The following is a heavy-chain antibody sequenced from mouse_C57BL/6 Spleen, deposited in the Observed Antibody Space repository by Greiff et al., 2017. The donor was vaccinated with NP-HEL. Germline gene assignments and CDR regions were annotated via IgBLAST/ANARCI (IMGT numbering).Heavy chain of an antibody. CDR2: IYPGDGDT. Sequence: QVQLQQSGAELVKPGASVKISCKASGYAFSSYWMNWVKQRPGKGLEWIGQIYPGDGDTNYNGKFKGKATLTADKSSSTAYMQLSSLTSEDSAVYFCARSGVYDYASFASWGQGTLVTVSA. J-gene: IGHJ3*01. CDR3: ARSGVYDYASFAS. D-gene: IGHD2-4*01. V-gene: IGHV1-80*01. CDR1: GYAFSSYW.